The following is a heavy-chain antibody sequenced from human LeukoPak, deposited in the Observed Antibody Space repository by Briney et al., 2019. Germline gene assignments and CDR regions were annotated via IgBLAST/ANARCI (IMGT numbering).Heavy chain of an antibody. CDR2: ISSSSSYI. V-gene: IGHV3-21*01. J-gene: IGHJ4*02. D-gene: IGHD3-22*01. CDR1: GFTFSSYS. CDR3: ARVLYDSSGYSSYYFDY. Sequence: GGSQRLSCAASGFTFSSYSMNWVRQAPGKGLEWVSSISSSSSYIYYADSVKGRFTISRDNAKNSLYLQMNSLRAEDTAVYYCARVLYDSSGYSSYYFDYWGQGTLVTVSS.